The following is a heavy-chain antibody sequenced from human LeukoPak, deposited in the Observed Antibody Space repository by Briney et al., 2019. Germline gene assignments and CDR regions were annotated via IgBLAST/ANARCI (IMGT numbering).Heavy chain of an antibody. CDR3: ANQGLLESVDY. CDR1: GFTLSSYA. D-gene: IGHD1-1*01. V-gene: IGHV3-23*01. J-gene: IGHJ4*02. CDR2: ISGSGGST. Sequence: GGPLRLSCAASGFTLSSYAMRWVPQAPGKGLEWVSAISGSGGSTYYADSVKGRFTISRDNSKTTLYLQMNSLRAEDTAVYYCANQGLLESVDYWGQGTLVTVSS.